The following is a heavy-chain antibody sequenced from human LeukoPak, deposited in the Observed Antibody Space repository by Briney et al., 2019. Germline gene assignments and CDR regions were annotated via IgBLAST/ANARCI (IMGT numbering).Heavy chain of an antibody. CDR2: MNPNSGNT. Sequence: ASVKVSCKASGYTFTSYDINWVRQATGQGLEWMGWMNPNSGNTGYAQKFQGRVTMTRDMSTSTVYMELSSLRSEDTAVYYCARNSGSYVGGDPKTSYYFDYWGQGTLVTVSS. D-gene: IGHD1-26*01. CDR3: ARNSGSYVGGDPKTSYYFDY. V-gene: IGHV1-8*02. J-gene: IGHJ4*02. CDR1: GYTFTSYD.